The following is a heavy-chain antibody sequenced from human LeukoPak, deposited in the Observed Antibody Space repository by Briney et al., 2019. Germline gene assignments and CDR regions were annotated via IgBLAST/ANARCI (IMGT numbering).Heavy chain of an antibody. CDR2: ISSSSTI. Sequence: PGGSLRLSCAASGFTFSSYSMNWVRQAPGKGLEWVPYISSSSTIYYADSVKGRFTISRDNAKNSLYLQMNSLRAEDTAVYYCARDYGDYRFDPWGQGTLVTVSS. D-gene: IGHD4-17*01. V-gene: IGHV3-48*01. J-gene: IGHJ5*02. CDR1: GFTFSSYS. CDR3: ARDYGDYRFDP.